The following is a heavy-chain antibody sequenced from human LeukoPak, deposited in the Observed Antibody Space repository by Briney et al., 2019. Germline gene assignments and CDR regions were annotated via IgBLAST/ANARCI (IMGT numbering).Heavy chain of an antibody. V-gene: IGHV4-59*01. CDR2: VFYSGST. J-gene: IGHJ4*02. CDR3: ASSDYGELDTYFDY. Sequence: SSETLSLTCTVSGGSITGYYWAWIRQPPGKALEWIGYVFYSGSTNYSPSLKSRVTISVDTSKNQFSLKLSSVTAADTAVYYCASSDYGELDTYFDYWGQGTLVTVSS. D-gene: IGHD4-17*01. CDR1: GGSITGYY.